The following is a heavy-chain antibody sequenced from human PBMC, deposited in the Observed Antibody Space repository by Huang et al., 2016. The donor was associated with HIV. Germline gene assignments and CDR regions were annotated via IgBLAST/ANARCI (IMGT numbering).Heavy chain of an antibody. CDR1: GYSFNIFW. D-gene: IGHD1-7*01. CDR2: IYPGDSDT. CDR3: ARRGNLNAFDI. V-gene: IGHV5-51*03. Sequence: EVQLVQSGAEVKKPGESLKISCKGSGYSFNIFWFGWVRQMPGKGLEWMGIIYPGDSDTRYSPSFQGQVTISADKSITTAYLQWSSLRASDTAMYYCARRGNLNAFDIWGQGTMVTVSS. J-gene: IGHJ3*02.